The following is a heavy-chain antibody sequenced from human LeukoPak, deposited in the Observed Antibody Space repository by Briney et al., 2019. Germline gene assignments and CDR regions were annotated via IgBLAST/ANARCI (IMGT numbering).Heavy chain of an antibody. Sequence: GGSLRLSCAASGFTFYSYAMSWVRQAPGKGLDWVSAISASGGSTLNADSVKGRFTISRDNSKNTLYLQMNSLRAEDTAIYYCAKIGAAGSYFDYWGQGTLVTVS. V-gene: IGHV3-23*01. CDR2: ISASGGST. CDR1: GFTFYSYA. D-gene: IGHD6-13*01. CDR3: AKIGAAGSYFDY. J-gene: IGHJ4*02.